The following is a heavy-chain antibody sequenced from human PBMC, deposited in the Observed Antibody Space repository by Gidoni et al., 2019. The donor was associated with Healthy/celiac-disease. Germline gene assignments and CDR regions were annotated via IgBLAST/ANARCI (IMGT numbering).Heavy chain of an antibody. Sequence: QVQLVESGGGVVQPGRSLRLSCAASGFTFSSYAMHWVRQAPGKGLEWVAVISYDGSNKYYADSVKGRFTISRDNSKNTLYLQMNSLRAEDTAVYYCAREYKYWGQGTLVTVSS. CDR2: ISYDGSNK. V-gene: IGHV3-30*04. CDR1: GFTFSSYA. CDR3: AREYKY. J-gene: IGHJ4*02. D-gene: IGHD1-20*01.